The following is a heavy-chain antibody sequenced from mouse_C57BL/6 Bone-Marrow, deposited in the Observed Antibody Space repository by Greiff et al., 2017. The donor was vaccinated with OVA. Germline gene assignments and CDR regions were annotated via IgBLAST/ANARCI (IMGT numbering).Heavy chain of an antibody. CDR3: ARGGMVTTFWYFDV. CDR2: ISDGGSYT. Sequence: EVKLMESGGGLVKPGGSLKLSCAASGFTFSSYAMSWVRQTPEKRLEWVATISDGGSYTYYPANVKGRFTISRDNAKNNLYLQMSHLKSEDTAMYYCARGGMVTTFWYFDVWGTGTTVTVSS. J-gene: IGHJ1*03. V-gene: IGHV5-4*03. D-gene: IGHD2-2*01. CDR1: GFTFSSYA.